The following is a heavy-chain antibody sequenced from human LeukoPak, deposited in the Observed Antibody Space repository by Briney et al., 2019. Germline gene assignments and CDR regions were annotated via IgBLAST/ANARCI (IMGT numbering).Heavy chain of an antibody. V-gene: IGHV4-39*07. CDR3: ARDAGHQLSRRNYYAMDV. D-gene: IGHD1-1*01. J-gene: IGHJ6*02. Sequence: PSETLSLTCSVSDDSISSSSYYWGWIRQPPGKGLEWIGEISHSGTTNYNPSLKSRVTISVDTSKNQFSLKLSSVTAADTAVYYCARDAGHQLSRRNYYAMDVWGQGTTVTVSS. CDR1: DDSISSSSYY. CDR2: ISHSGTT.